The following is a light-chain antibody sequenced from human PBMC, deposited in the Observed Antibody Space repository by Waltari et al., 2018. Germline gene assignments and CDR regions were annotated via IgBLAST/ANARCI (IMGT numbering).Light chain of an antibody. CDR3: QQRSNWLT. J-gene: IGKJ4*01. V-gene: IGKV3-11*01. CDR1: QSVSSY. Sequence: EIVLTPSPATLYSSPGERATPSCRASQSVSSYLAWYQQKPGQAPRLLIYDASNRSTGIPARFSGSGSGTDFTLTISSLEPEDFAVYYCQQRSNWLTFGGGAKVEIK. CDR2: DAS.